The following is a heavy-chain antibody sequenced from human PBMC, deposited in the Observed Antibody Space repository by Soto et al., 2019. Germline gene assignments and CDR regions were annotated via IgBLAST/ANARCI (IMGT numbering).Heavy chain of an antibody. D-gene: IGHD3-16*02. Sequence: GGSLRLSCAATGFIFSSYSMNWVRQAPGKGLEWVSSISSDSRYIYSADSMKGRFTVSRNNAKNSLYLEMSSLRAEDTAVYYCTRDETLVKDHDAFDLWGQGTMVTVSS. J-gene: IGHJ3*01. CDR2: ISSDSRYI. V-gene: IGHV3-21*01. CDR3: TRDETLVKDHDAFDL. CDR1: GFIFSSYS.